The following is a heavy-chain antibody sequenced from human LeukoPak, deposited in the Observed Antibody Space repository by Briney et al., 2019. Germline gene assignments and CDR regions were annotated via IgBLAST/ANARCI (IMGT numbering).Heavy chain of an antibody. D-gene: IGHD3-22*01. CDR1: GYTLTELS. V-gene: IGHV1-24*01. CDR3: ATEGGYYDSSGYRFFDY. CDR2: FDPEDGET. Sequence: ASVTVSCTVSGYTLTELSMRWVRQAPGKGREWMGGFDPEDGETIYAQKFQGRVTMTEDTSTDTAYMELSSLRSEDTAVYYCATEGGYYDSSGYRFFDYWGQGTLVTVSS. J-gene: IGHJ4*02.